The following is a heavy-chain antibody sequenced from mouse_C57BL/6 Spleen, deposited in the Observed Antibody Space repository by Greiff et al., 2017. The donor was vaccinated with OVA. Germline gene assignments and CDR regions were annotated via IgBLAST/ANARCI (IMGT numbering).Heavy chain of an antibody. D-gene: IGHD2-5*01. CDR1: GYTFTSYW. Sequence: VQLQQPGAELVKPGASVKMSCKASGYTFTSYWITWVKQRPGQGLEWIGDLYPGSGSTNYNEKFKSKATLTVDTSSSTAYMQLSSLTSEDSAVYYCARPYSNYDGYFDYWGQGTTLTVSS. J-gene: IGHJ2*01. V-gene: IGHV1-55*01. CDR2: LYPGSGST. CDR3: ARPYSNYDGYFDY.